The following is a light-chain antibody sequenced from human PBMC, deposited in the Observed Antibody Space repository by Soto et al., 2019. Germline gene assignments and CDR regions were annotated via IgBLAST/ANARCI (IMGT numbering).Light chain of an antibody. CDR2: EVS. J-gene: IGLJ2*01. CDR1: SSDVGGYNY. CDR3: SSLTSTNTLA. Sequence: QSALTQPASVSGSPGQSITISCTGTSSDVGGYNYVSWYQQHPGKAPKLMIYEVSYRPSGVSNRFSVSKSGNTASLTISGLQAEDEAGYYCSSLTSTNTLAFGGGTKLTVL. V-gene: IGLV2-14*01.